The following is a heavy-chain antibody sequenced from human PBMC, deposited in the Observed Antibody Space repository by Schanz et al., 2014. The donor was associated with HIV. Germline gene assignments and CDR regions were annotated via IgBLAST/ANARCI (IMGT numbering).Heavy chain of an antibody. CDR1: GFTFSSYG. J-gene: IGHJ4*02. D-gene: IGHD3-10*01. V-gene: IGHV3-33*06. CDR3: AKGQRGMVRGDIDY. CDR2: IWYDGTNK. Sequence: QVQLVESGGGVVQPGRSLRLSCAASGFTFSSYGMHWVRQAPGKGLEWVGVIWYDGTNKYYADSVKGRFTISRDNSKNTRYLQMNSLRAEDTAVYYCAKGQRGMVRGDIDYWGQGTLVTVSS.